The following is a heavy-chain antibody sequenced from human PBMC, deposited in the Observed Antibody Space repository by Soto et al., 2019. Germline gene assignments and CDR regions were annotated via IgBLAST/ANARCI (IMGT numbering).Heavy chain of an antibody. D-gene: IGHD6-19*01. Sequence: GGSLRLPCGVSGFTFSGYARSWVRQAPGKGLEWVSAISGSGGSTYYADSVKGRFTISRDNSKNTLYPQMNSLRAEDTALYYCAKTHSSGWYGLFDYWGQGTLVTVSS. J-gene: IGHJ4*02. CDR2: ISGSGGST. CDR3: AKTHSSGWYGLFDY. V-gene: IGHV3-23*01. CDR1: GFTFSGYA.